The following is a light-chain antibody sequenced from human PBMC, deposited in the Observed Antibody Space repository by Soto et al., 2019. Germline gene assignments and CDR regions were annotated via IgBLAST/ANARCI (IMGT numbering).Light chain of an antibody. Sequence: DIQMTHSPSSLSASVGDRVTITCRASQSISGWLAWYQQKPGKAPKLLIYDASSLESGVPSRFSGSGSGTEFTLTISSLQPDDFATYYCQQYDSSWTFGQGTKVDI. CDR1: QSISGW. CDR2: DAS. V-gene: IGKV1-5*01. J-gene: IGKJ1*01. CDR3: QQYDSSWT.